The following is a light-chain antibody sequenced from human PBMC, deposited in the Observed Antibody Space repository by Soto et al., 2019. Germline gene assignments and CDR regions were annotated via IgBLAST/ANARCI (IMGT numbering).Light chain of an antibody. Sequence: DFQMTQSPSTLSASVGDRVTITCRASQTINNWLAWYQQRPGKAPKLLIYKASTLASGVPSRFSGSGSGTEFTLTISSLQPDDFATYYCQQYRSYSTFGQGTRLEIK. CDR3: QQYRSYST. CDR2: KAS. CDR1: QTINNW. V-gene: IGKV1-5*03. J-gene: IGKJ2*01.